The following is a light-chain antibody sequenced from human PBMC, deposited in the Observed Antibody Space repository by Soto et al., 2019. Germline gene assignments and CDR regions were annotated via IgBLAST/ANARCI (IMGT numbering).Light chain of an antibody. Sequence: EIVLTQSPGTLSLSPGERATLSCRASQIVSSSYLAWYQLKPGQAPRLLIYGASSRATGIPDRFSGSGSGTDFTLTISRLEPEDFAVYYCQQYNNWPQTFGQGTKVDIK. J-gene: IGKJ1*01. CDR3: QQYNNWPQT. V-gene: IGKV3-20*01. CDR1: QIVSSSY. CDR2: GAS.